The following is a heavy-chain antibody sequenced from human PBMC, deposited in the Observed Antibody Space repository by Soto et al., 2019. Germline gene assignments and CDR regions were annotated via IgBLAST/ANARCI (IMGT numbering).Heavy chain of an antibody. D-gene: IGHD6-13*01. Sequence: PGGSLRLSCAASGFTFSSYAMSWVRQAPGKGLEWVSAISGSGGSTYYADSVKGRFTISRDNSKNTLYLQMNSLRAEDTAVYYCATAAYSSSWYQLYDYYYGRDVWGQGTTVTVSS. CDR3: ATAAYSSSWYQLYDYYYGRDV. CDR1: GFTFSSYA. V-gene: IGHV3-23*01. CDR2: ISGSGGST. J-gene: IGHJ6*02.